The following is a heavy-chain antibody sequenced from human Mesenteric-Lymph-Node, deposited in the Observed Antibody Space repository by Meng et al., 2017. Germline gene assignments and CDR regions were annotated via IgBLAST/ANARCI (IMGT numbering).Heavy chain of an antibody. V-gene: IGHV3-30*04. D-gene: IGHD1-26*01. Sequence: GESLKISCAASGFTFSSYAMHWVRQAPGKGLEWVAVISYDGSNKYYADSVKGRFTISRDNSKNTLYLQVNSLRAEDTAVYYCARGGSYIYYYYGMDVWGQGTTVTVSS. J-gene: IGHJ6*02. CDR2: ISYDGSNK. CDR1: GFTFSSYA. CDR3: ARGGSYIYYYYGMDV.